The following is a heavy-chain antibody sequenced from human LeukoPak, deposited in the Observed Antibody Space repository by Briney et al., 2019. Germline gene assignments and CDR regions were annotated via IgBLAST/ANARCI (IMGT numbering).Heavy chain of an antibody. CDR1: GFTFSSYG. CDR3: ARDLESGSSVYYFDY. V-gene: IGHV3-30*02. Sequence: PGGSLRLSCAASGFTFSSYGMHWVRQAPGKGLEWVAFIRYDGTNKNYGDSVKGRFTISRDNSKNTLYLQMNSLRAEDTAVYYCARDLESGSSVYYFDYWGQGTLVTVSS. D-gene: IGHD1-26*01. CDR2: IRYDGTNK. J-gene: IGHJ4*02.